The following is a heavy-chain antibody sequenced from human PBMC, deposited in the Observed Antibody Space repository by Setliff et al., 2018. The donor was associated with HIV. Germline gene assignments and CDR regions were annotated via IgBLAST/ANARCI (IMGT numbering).Heavy chain of an antibody. CDR3: ASFGGWYPDAFDI. D-gene: IGHD6-19*01. CDR1: GYSISSGDY. V-gene: IGHV4-38-2*01. Sequence: SETLSLTCAVSGYSISSGDYWGWIRQPPGKVLEWIGSIYHSGSTYNNPSLKSRVTISVDKSKNQFSLKLTSVTAADTAVYYCASFGGWYPDAFDIWGQGTRVTV. CDR2: IYHSGST. J-gene: IGHJ3*02.